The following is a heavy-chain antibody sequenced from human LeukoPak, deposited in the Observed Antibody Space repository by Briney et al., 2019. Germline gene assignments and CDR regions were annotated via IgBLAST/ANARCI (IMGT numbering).Heavy chain of an antibody. J-gene: IGHJ4*02. D-gene: IGHD6-13*01. Sequence: SETLSLTCTVSGGSISSYYWSWIRQPPGKGLEWIGDIYYSGSTNYNPSLKSRVTISVDTSKNQFSLKLSSVTAADTAVYYCARLIGYSSSWHYDYWGQGTLVTVSS. CDR1: GGSISSYY. CDR3: ARLIGYSSSWHYDY. V-gene: IGHV4-59*08. CDR2: IYYSGST.